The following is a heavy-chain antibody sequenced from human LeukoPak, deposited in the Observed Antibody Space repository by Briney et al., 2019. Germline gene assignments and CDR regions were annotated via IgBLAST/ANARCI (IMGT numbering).Heavy chain of an antibody. J-gene: IGHJ4*02. CDR1: GGTFSSYT. D-gene: IGHD3-22*01. CDR3: ARAGLYYYDSSGYPFDY. CDR2: IIPILGIA. Sequence: SVKLSCKASGGTFSSYTISCVRQAPGQGLEWMGRIIPILGIANYAQKFQGRVTITADKSTSTAYMELSSLRSEDTAVYYCARAGLYYYDSSGYPFDYWGQGTLVTVSS. V-gene: IGHV1-69*02.